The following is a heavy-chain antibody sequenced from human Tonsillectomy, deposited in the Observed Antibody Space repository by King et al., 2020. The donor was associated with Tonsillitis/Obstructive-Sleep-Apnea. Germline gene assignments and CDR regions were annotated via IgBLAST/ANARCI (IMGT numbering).Heavy chain of an antibody. CDR3: ASYTWGATPEFDY. V-gene: IGHV4-59*08. J-gene: IGHJ4*02. CDR1: GGSISSYY. Sequence: VQLQESGPGLVKPSETLSLTCTVSGGSISSYYWSWIRPPPGKGLEWIGYIYYSGSTNYNPSLKSRVTISVDTSKNQFSLKLSAVTGADTAVYYCASYTWGATPEFDYWGQGTLVTVSS. CDR2: IYYSGST. D-gene: IGHD1-26*01.